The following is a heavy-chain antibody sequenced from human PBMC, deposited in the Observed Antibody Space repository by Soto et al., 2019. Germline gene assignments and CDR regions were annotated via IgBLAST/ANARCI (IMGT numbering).Heavy chain of an antibody. CDR2: LSGSGAT. Sequence: VQLLESGGDLVQPGGSLRLSCAGSGFTFINYALIWVRQAPGRGLEWVSALSGSGATYYADSVKGRFTISRDNRENTLYLQRDSLRAEDTAIYYCVRALDFWRGAITSARFDPWGQGTLVTVSS. D-gene: IGHD3-3*01. CDR3: VRALDFWRGAITSARFDP. V-gene: IGHV3-23*01. J-gene: IGHJ5*02. CDR1: GFTFINYA.